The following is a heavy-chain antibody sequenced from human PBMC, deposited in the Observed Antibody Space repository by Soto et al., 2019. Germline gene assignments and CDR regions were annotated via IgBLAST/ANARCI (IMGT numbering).Heavy chain of an antibody. J-gene: IGHJ4*02. CDR2: IWYDGSNK. D-gene: IGHD6-13*01. V-gene: IGHV3-33*01. CDR3: ARGGESSSWDFDY. Sequence: ESGGGVVQPGRSLRLSCAASGFTFSSYGMHWVRQAPGKGLEWVAVIWYDGSNKYYADSVKGRFTISRDNSKNTLYLQMNSLRAEDTAVYYCARGGESSSWDFDYWGQGTLVTVSS. CDR1: GFTFSSYG.